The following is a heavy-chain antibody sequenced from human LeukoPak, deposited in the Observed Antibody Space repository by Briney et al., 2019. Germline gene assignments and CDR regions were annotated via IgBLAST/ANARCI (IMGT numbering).Heavy chain of an antibody. V-gene: IGHV1-46*01. J-gene: IGHJ3*01. CDR2: INPDGGNT. CDR1: GYTFTNSY. CDR3: ARIRDGYNDAYDL. Sequence: ASVKVSCKASGYTFTNSYIHWVRQAPGQVLEWMGLINPDGGNTNYAQNFQGRVTLTRDTFTSTVYMELSSLRSEDTAIYYCARIRDGYNDAYDLWGQGTVATVPS. D-gene: IGHD5-24*01.